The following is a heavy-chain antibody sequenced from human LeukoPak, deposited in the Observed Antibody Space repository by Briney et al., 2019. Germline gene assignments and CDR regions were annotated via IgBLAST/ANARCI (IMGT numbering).Heavy chain of an antibody. Sequence: SVKVSCKASGGTFSSYAISWVRQAPGQGPEWMGRIIPILGIANYAQKFRGRVTMTRDTSTSTVYMELSSLRSEDTAVYYCARGIVATTGPYYYYYMDVWGKGTTVTVSS. CDR2: IIPILGIA. V-gene: IGHV1-69*04. CDR1: GGTFSSYA. J-gene: IGHJ6*03. CDR3: ARGIVATTGPYYYYYMDV. D-gene: IGHD5-12*01.